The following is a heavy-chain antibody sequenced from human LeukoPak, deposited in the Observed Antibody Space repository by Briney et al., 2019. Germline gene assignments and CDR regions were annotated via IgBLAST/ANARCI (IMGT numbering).Heavy chain of an antibody. CDR3: AKAGMVRGAYYFDY. CDR2: ISGSGGST. J-gene: IGHJ4*02. Sequence: GGSLRLSCAASGFTFSSYAMSWVRQAPGKGLEWVSAISGSGGSTYYADSVKGRFTISRDNSKNTLYLQMNSLGAEDTAVYYCAKAGMVRGAYYFDYWGQGTLVTVSS. V-gene: IGHV3-23*01. CDR1: GFTFSSYA. D-gene: IGHD3-10*01.